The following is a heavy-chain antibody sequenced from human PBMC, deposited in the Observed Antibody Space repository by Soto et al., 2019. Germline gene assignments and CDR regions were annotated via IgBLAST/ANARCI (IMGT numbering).Heavy chain of an antibody. CDR2: LIPMLGMS. J-gene: IGHJ4*02. D-gene: IGHD3-10*01. Sequence: QVKLVQSGAEVKKPGSSVKVSCTASGDTFNFYTISWVRPAPGQGVEWRGSLIPMLGMSNYAQNYQGRVTMSTDKSTTTAYMKWSSLRTKITALYYCATNYGSGSAHVDNWGQGTLVAVSS. V-gene: IGHV1-69*02. CDR1: GDTFNFYT. CDR3: ATNYGSGSAHVDN.